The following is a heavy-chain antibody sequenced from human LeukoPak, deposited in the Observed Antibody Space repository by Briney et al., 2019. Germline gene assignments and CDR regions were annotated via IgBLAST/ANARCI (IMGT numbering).Heavy chain of an antibody. J-gene: IGHJ5*02. V-gene: IGHV4-59*01. CDR3: ARAKITAADIDRPFDP. Sequence: SETLSLTCTVSGGSISTYYWSWIRQPPGKGLEWIGYIYYSGSTNYNPSLKSRVTISVDTSKDQFSLKLSSVTAADTALYYCARAKITAADIDRPFDPWGQGTLVTVSS. CDR2: IYYSGST. CDR1: GGSISTYY. D-gene: IGHD6-13*01.